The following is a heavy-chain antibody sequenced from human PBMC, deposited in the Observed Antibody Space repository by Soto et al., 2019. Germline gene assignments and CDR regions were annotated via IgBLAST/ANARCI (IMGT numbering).Heavy chain of an antibody. Sequence: PGGSLRLCCAASGFTFSSYSMNWVRQAPGKGLEWVSSISSSSSYIYYADSVKGRFTISRDNAKNSLYLQMNSLRAEDTAVYYCARDRDSSGRYFDYWGQGTLVTVSS. CDR1: GFTFSSYS. D-gene: IGHD6-19*01. CDR3: ARDRDSSGRYFDY. V-gene: IGHV3-21*01. J-gene: IGHJ4*02. CDR2: ISSSSSYI.